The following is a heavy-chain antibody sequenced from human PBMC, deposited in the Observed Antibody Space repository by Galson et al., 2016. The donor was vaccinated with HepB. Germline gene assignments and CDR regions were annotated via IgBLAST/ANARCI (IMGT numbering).Heavy chain of an antibody. D-gene: IGHD3-10*01. Sequence: PALVKPTQTLTLTCTFSGFSLSTTGVGVGWIRQPPGKALEWLALIYWDDDNRYSPSLKSRLTITKDTSKNQVVLTMTNMDPVDTATYYCAHIRITMVRGVLGRTLRVPNWFDPWGQGTWSPSPQ. J-gene: IGHJ5*02. CDR2: IYWDDDN. CDR3: AHIRITMVRGVLGRTLRVPNWFDP. CDR1: GFSLSTTGVG. V-gene: IGHV2-5*02.